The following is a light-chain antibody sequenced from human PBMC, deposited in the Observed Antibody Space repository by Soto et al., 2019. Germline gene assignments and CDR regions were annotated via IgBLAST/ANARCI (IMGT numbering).Light chain of an antibody. CDR1: QSSSSY. J-gene: IGKJ1*01. Sequence: DIQMTQSPSSLSASVGDRVTITCRASQSSSSYLNWYQQKPVKAPKLLIDAASSLQSGVPSRFSGSGSGTNFTLTISTLEHEDLATYYWQQSDSTPWTVGQGTMVEIK. V-gene: IGKV1-39*01. CDR3: QQSDSTPWT. CDR2: AAS.